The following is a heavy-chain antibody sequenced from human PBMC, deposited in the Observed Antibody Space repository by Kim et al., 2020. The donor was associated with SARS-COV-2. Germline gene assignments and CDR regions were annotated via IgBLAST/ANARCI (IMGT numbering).Heavy chain of an antibody. CDR3: ARGGSGWSLDC. D-gene: IGHD6-19*01. J-gene: IGHJ4*02. CDR2: N. V-gene: IGHV6-1*01. Sequence: NDYVLSVNSRITINLDTSRNQFSLQLSSVTPEDTAVYYCARGGSGWSLDCWGQGTLVTVSS.